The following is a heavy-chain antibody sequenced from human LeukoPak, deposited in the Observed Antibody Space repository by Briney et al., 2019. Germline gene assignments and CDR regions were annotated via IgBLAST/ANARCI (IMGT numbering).Heavy chain of an antibody. CDR3: GRPDVRGGAGAFHI. D-gene: IGHD6-19*01. J-gene: IGHJ3*02. CDR1: GYIFTTYW. CDR2: IYPGDSDT. V-gene: IGHV5-51*01. Sequence: GESFKISCKGSGYIFTTYWIGWVRQMPGKGLEWMGIIYPGDSDTRYSPSFQGQVTISADKSISTAYLQWSSLRASDTAMYYCGRPDVRGGAGAFHIWGQGTMVTVSS.